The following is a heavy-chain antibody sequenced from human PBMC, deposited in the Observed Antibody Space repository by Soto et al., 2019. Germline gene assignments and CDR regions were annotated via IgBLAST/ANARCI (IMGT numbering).Heavy chain of an antibody. CDR3: AGTTYDFWSGYTDAFDI. CDR1: DGSISSRSYY. Sequence: PTGTLSLTCTVSDGSISSRSYYWGWILQPPGKGLEWIGSIYYSGSTYYNPSLKSRVTISVDTSKNQFSLKLSSVTAADTAVYYCAGTTYDFWSGYTDAFDIWGKGTMVTV. J-gene: IGHJ3*02. CDR2: IYYSGST. V-gene: IGHV4-39*01. D-gene: IGHD3-3*01.